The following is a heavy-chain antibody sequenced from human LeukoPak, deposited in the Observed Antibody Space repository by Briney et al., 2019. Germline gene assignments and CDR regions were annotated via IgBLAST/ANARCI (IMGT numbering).Heavy chain of an antibody. CDR2: INPSGGST. Sequence: ASVKVSCKASGYTFTSYYMHWVRQAPGQGLEWMGIINPSGGSTSCAQKFQGRVTMTRDTSTSTVYMELRSLRSDDTAVYYCARDYVLGYSGYVDYYYGMDVWGQGTTVTVSS. V-gene: IGHV1-46*01. J-gene: IGHJ6*02. CDR1: GYTFTSYY. CDR3: ARDYVLGYSGYVDYYYGMDV. D-gene: IGHD5-12*01.